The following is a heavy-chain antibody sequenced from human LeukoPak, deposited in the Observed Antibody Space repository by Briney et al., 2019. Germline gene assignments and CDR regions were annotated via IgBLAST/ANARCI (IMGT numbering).Heavy chain of an antibody. CDR2: IYYSGST. Sequence: PSETLSLTCTVSGASITNYYWSWIRQPPGAGLEWIGYIYYSGSTNYNPSLNSRVTISIDKSKNQFSLKLNSVTAADTAVYYCARDRGYLDGFDIWGQGTMVTVSS. CDR3: ARDRGYLDGFDI. D-gene: IGHD3-10*01. J-gene: IGHJ3*02. V-gene: IGHV4-59*01. CDR1: GASITNYY.